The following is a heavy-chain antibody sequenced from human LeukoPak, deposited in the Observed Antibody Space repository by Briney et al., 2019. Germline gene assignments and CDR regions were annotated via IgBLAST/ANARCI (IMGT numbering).Heavy chain of an antibody. J-gene: IGHJ6*03. Sequence: SETLSLTCAVSGGSISSSNWWSWVRQPPGKGLEWIGEIYHSGSTNYNPSLKSRVTMSVDTSKNQFSLKLSSVTAADTAVYYCARDNYYYYMDVWGKGTTVTVSS. CDR3: ARDNYYYYMDV. CDR1: GGSISSSNW. V-gene: IGHV4-4*02. CDR2: IYHSGST.